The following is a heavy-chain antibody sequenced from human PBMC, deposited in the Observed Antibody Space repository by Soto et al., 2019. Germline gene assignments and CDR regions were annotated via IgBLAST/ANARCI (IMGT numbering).Heavy chain of an antibody. CDR3: ARDNRVLLWFGELLPGGMDV. CDR2: IYHSGGT. V-gene: IGHV4-4*02. J-gene: IGHJ6*02. Sequence: PSETLSLTCAVSGGSISSSNWWSWVRQPPGKGLEWIGEIYHSGGTNYNPSLKSRVTISVDKSKNQFSLKLSSVTAADTAVYYCARDNRVLLWFGELLPGGMDVWGQGTTVTVSS. CDR1: GGSISSSNW. D-gene: IGHD3-10*01.